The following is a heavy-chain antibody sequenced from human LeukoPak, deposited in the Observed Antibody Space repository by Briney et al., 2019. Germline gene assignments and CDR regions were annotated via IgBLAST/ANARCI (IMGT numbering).Heavy chain of an antibody. Sequence: ASVKVSCKASGYTFAKTAITWVRRAPGQGLEWLGWINPNSGGTNYAQKFQGRVTMSRDTSISTAYMELSRLRSDDTAVYYCARGLKSPHSPGDYWGQGTLVTVSS. D-gene: IGHD2-2*01. CDR2: INPNSGGT. J-gene: IGHJ4*02. CDR1: GYTFAKTA. CDR3: ARGLKSPHSPGDY. V-gene: IGHV1-2*02.